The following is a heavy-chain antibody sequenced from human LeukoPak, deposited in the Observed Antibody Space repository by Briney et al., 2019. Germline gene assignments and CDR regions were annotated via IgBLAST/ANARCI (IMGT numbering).Heavy chain of an antibody. D-gene: IGHD7-27*01. CDR2: IYSGGST. V-gene: IGHV3-66*02. Sequence: GGSLRLSCAASGFTVSSNYMSWVRQAPGKGLEWVSVIYSGGSTYYADSVKGRFTISRDNSKNTLYLQMNSLRAEDTAVYYCARVSGPHYYYYMDLWGKGTTVTVSS. J-gene: IGHJ6*03. CDR3: ARVSGPHYYYYMDL. CDR1: GFTVSSNY.